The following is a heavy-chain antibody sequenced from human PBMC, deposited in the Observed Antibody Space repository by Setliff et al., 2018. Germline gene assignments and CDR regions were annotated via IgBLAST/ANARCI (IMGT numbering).Heavy chain of an antibody. J-gene: IGHJ6*03. V-gene: IGHV4-59*08. D-gene: IGHD1-26*01. CDR2: IYSSGSI. Sequence: LSLTCNVSGGSISGYYWSWIRQPPGKGLEWIGNIYSSGSIKYNPSLRSRVTISVDTVKNQFSLRLSSLTAAGTAVYYCARAPDSGTYYNLYPYYNDVWGKGTTVTVSS. CDR1: GGSISGYY. CDR3: ARAPDSGTYYNLYPYYNDV.